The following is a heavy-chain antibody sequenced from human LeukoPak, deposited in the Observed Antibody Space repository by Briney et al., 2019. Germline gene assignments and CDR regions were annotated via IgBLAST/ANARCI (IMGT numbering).Heavy chain of an antibody. J-gene: IGHJ6*03. Sequence: PGGSLRLSCAASGFTFSSYAMSWVRQAPGKGLEWVSAISGSGGSTYYADSVKGRFTISRDNSKNTLYLQMNSLRAEDTAVYYCAKTPSQWLRIYYMGVWGKGTTVTVSS. CDR3: AKTPSQWLRIYYMGV. CDR1: GFTFSSYA. V-gene: IGHV3-23*01. D-gene: IGHD6-19*01. CDR2: ISGSGGST.